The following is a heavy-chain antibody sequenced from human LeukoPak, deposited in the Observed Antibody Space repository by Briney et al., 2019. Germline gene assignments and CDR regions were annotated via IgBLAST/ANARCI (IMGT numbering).Heavy chain of an antibody. CDR3: ARSGARLGITGTKSFDY. V-gene: IGHV4-4*02. J-gene: IGHJ4*02. CDR2: IYHSGST. CDR1: GGSISSSNW. D-gene: IGHD1-20*01. Sequence: SETLSLTCAVSGGSISSSNWWSWVRQPPGKGLEWIGEIYHSGSTNHNPSLKSRVTISVDTSKNQFSLKLSSVTAADTAVYYCARSGARLGITGTKSFDYWGQGTLVTVSS.